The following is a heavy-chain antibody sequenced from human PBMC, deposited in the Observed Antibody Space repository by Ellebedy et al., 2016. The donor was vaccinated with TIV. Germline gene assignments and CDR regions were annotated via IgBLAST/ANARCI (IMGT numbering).Heavy chain of an antibody. Sequence: GESLKISXAASGFTFSSYSMNWVRQAPGKGLEWVSSISSSSSYIYYADSVKGRFTISRDNAKNSLYLQMNSLRAEDTAVYYCARGGGYYYALYYFDYWGQGTLVTVSS. CDR1: GFTFSSYS. J-gene: IGHJ4*02. V-gene: IGHV3-21*01. CDR3: ARGGGYYYALYYFDY. CDR2: ISSSSSYI. D-gene: IGHD3-10*01.